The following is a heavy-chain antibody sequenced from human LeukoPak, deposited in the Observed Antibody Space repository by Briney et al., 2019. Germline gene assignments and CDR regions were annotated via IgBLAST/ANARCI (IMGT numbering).Heavy chain of an antibody. J-gene: IGHJ6*03. Sequence: SETLSLTCTVSGGSISSYYWSWIRQPAGKGLEWIGRIYTSGSTNYNPSLKSRVTMSVDTSKNQFSLKLSSVTAADTAVYYCAREDSSGWYVQNYYYYMDVWGKGTTVTVSS. CDR3: AREDSSGWYVQNYYYYMDV. CDR1: GGSISSYY. CDR2: IYTSGST. D-gene: IGHD6-19*01. V-gene: IGHV4-4*07.